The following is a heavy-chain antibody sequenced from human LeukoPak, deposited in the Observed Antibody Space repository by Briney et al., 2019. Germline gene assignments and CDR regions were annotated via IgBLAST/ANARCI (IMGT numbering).Heavy chain of an antibody. CDR3: ASQGIAVAGRDY. Sequence: PSQTLSLTCTVSGGSISSGDYYWSWIRQPPGKGLEWIGYIYYSGSTYYNPSLKSRVTISVDTSKHQFSLKLSSVTAADTAVYYCASQGIAVAGRDYWGQGTLVTVSS. J-gene: IGHJ4*02. V-gene: IGHV4-30-4*08. D-gene: IGHD6-19*01. CDR2: IYYSGST. CDR1: GGSISSGDYY.